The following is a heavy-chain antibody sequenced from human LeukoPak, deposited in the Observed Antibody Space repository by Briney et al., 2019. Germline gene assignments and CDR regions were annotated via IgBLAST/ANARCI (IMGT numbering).Heavy chain of an antibody. Sequence: GGSLRLSCAASGFTFSSCDMHWVRQATGKGLEWVSAIGTAGDTYYPGSVKGRSTISRENAKNSLYLQMNSLRAGDTAVYYCARALRPYYDSSGYYLGAFDIWGQGTMVTVSS. CDR1: GFTFSSCD. CDR3: ARALRPYYDSSGYYLGAFDI. D-gene: IGHD3-22*01. J-gene: IGHJ3*02. CDR2: IGTAGDT. V-gene: IGHV3-13*01.